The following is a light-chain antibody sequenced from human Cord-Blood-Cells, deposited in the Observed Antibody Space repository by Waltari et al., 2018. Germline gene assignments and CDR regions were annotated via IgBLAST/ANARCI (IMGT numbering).Light chain of an antibody. CDR1: RSNIGAGYD. CDR2: GNS. J-gene: IGLJ3*02. V-gene: IGLV1-40*01. CDR3: QSYDSSLSGWV. Sequence: QSVLTQPPSVSGAPGQRVPISCTGRRSNIGAGYDVHWYQQLPGTAPKLLIYGNSNRPSGVPDRFSGSKSGTSASLAITGLQAEDEADYYCQSYDSSLSGWVFGGGTKLTFL.